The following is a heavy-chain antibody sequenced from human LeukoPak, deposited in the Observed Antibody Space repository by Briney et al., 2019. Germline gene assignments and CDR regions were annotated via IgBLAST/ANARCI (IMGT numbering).Heavy chain of an antibody. Sequence: SETLSLTCAVSGDSSNAYVWKWIRQTPRKSLEYIGEIYHRVTSLYNPSLKTRATLSVDASKNQFSLSLTSVTAADTAVYFCARGSSFDGYCTSGACDAGYYDIWGQGTPVIVSS. D-gene: IGHD2-8*01. V-gene: IGHV4-34*01. CDR3: ARGSSFDGYCTSGACDAGYYDI. J-gene: IGHJ4*02. CDR2: IYHRVTS. CDR1: GDSSNAYV.